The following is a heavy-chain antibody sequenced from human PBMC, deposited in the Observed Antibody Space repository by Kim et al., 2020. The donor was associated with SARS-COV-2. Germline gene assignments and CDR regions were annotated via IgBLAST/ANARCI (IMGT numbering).Heavy chain of an antibody. V-gene: IGHV1-69*13. CDR2: IIPIFGTA. Sequence: SVKVSCKASGGTFSSYAISWVRQAPGQGLEWMGGIIPIFGTANYAQKFQGRVTITADESTSTAYMELSSLRSEDTAVYYCAREAPYCGGDCGAFDIWGQGTMVTVSS. D-gene: IGHD2-21*02. CDR3: AREAPYCGGDCGAFDI. J-gene: IGHJ3*02. CDR1: GGTFSSYA.